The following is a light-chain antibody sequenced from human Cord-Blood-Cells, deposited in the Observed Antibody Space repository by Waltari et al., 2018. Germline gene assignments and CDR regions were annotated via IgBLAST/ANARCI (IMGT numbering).Light chain of an antibody. CDR3: QQYYSTPRT. Sequence: DIVMTKSPDSLAVSLGERATINCKSSQSVLYSSNNEHYLARHQQKPGQPPKLLIYWASTRESGFPDQLSGYGSEQDIAHTINSLQAKDEADYYCQQYYSTPRTFGQGTKVEIK. CDR1: QSVLYSSNNEHY. J-gene: IGKJ1*01. V-gene: IGKV4-1*01. CDR2: WAS.